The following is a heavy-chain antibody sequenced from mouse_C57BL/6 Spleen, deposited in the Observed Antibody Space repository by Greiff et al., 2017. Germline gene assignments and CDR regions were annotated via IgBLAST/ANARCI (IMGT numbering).Heavy chain of an antibody. CDR3: TTDYGNSYCDY. V-gene: IGHV14-4*01. Sequence: VQLQQSGAELVRPGASVKLSCTASGFNIKDDYMHWVKQRPEQGLEWIGWIDPENGDTAYASKFQGKATITADTSSNTAYLQLSSLTSEDTAVYYWTTDYGNSYCDYWGQGTTLTVSS. CDR1: GFNIKDDY. J-gene: IGHJ2*01. CDR2: IDPENGDT. D-gene: IGHD2-1*01.